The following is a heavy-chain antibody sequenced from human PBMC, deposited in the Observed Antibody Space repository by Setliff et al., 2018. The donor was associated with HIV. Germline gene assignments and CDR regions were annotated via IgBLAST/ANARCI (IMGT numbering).Heavy chain of an antibody. V-gene: IGHV4-59*08. CDR1: GDLINNHN. CDR2: IHYSGTS. D-gene: IGHD3-22*01. CDR3: ARSRIRGYYDTSPAMAFDI. J-gene: IGHJ3*02. Sequence: NPSETLSLTCTVSGDLINNHNWNWIRQSPEKGLEWLGNIHYSGTSSYNSSLKSRIVISLDTSKKQFSLHFYSVTAADTAVYYCARSRIRGYYDTSPAMAFDIWGQGTMVTVSS.